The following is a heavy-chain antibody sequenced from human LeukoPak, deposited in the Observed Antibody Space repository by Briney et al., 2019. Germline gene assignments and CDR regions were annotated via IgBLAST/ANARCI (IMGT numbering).Heavy chain of an antibody. J-gene: IGHJ6*03. D-gene: IGHD3-3*01. CDR1: GGTFSSYA. CDR2: IIPIFGTA. V-gene: IGHV1-69*06. Sequence: ASVKVSCKASGGTFSSYAISWVRQAPGQGLEWMGGIIPIFGTANYAQRFQGRVTITADKSTSTAYMELSSLRSEDTAVYYCARDVVSLRILEWFNYYYYYMDVWGKGTTVTVSS. CDR3: ARDVVSLRILEWFNYYYYYMDV.